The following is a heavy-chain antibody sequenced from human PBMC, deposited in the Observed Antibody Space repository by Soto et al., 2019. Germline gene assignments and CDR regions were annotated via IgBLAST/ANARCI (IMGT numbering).Heavy chain of an antibody. CDR1: GFNFNYLG. CDR2: LWAGGNYA. Sequence: QVRLVESGGTVVQPGRSLRLSCATSGFNFNYLGMHWVRQAPGKGLEWVAHLWAGGNYAYYAYSVKGRFTISSDQSTNTLYLQMNSLGAEDTAVYYCTRDAQQLANYGMDVWGQGTTVTVSS. D-gene: IGHD6-13*01. J-gene: IGHJ6*02. CDR3: TRDAQQLANYGMDV. V-gene: IGHV3-33*01.